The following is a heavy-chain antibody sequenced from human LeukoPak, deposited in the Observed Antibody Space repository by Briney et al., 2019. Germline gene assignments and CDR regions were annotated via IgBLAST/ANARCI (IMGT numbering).Heavy chain of an antibody. CDR3: AVTDFDY. V-gene: IGHV3-30-3*01. D-gene: IGHD2-21*02. CDR2: ISYDESNK. Sequence: GGSLRLSCAASGFTFSSYAMHWVRQAPGKGLEWVAVISYDESNKYYADSVKGRFTISRDNSKNTLYLQMNSLRAEDTAVYYCAVTDFDYWGQGTLVTVSS. J-gene: IGHJ4*02. CDR1: GFTFSSYA.